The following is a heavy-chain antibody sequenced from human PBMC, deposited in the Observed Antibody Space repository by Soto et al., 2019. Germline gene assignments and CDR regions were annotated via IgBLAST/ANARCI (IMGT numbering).Heavy chain of an antibody. CDR3: AKVPVWGSYRYSYFDY. CDR2: ISGSGTST. CDR1: GFTFNNYA. Sequence: GGSLRLSCGASGFTFNNYAVSWVRQAPGKGLEWVSTISGSGTSTYYADSVKGRFTISRDNSMNTLNLQMNSLKAEDTAIYYCAKVPVWGSYRYSYFDYWGQGTPVTVSS. J-gene: IGHJ4*02. V-gene: IGHV3-23*01. D-gene: IGHD3-16*02.